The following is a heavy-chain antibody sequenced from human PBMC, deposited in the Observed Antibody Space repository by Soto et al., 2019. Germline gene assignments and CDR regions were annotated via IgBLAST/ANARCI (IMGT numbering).Heavy chain of an antibody. Sequence: QVQLVQSGAEVKNPGASVKVSCKASGYTFTRYGIGWARQAPGQGLEWMGWINTYNGNTNYAQNVQGRVTLTTDTSTSTAYRELSSLRSNDAAIYYCAMVDVYVTPSPQDVWGQGTTVIVSS. CDR2: INTYNGNT. J-gene: IGHJ6*02. CDR3: AMVDVYVTPSPQDV. CDR1: GYTFTRYG. D-gene: IGHD3-16*01. V-gene: IGHV1-18*01.